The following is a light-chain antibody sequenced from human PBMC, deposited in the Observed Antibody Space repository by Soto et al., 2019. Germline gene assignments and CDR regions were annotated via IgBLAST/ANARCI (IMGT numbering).Light chain of an antibody. CDR1: NIGSKS. CDR2: YDS. V-gene: IGLV3-21*04. J-gene: IGLJ1*01. Sequence: SYELTQPPSVSVAPGKTARITCGGNNIGSKSVHWYQQKPGQAPVLVIYYDSDRPSGIPERFSGSNSGNTATLTISRVEAGDEADYYCQVWDSSRASYVFGTGTKVTVL. CDR3: QVWDSSRASYV.